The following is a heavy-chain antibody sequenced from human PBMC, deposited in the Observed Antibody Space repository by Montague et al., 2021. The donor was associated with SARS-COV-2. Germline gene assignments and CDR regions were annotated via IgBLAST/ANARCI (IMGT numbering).Heavy chain of an antibody. Sequence: PELVKPTQTLTLTCTFSGFPLSTSGMCVSWIRQPPGKALEWLARIDWDDDKYYSTSLKTRLTISKDTSKNQVVLTMTNMDPVDTATYYCARGYYDILTGYLDAFDIWGRGTMVTVSS. CDR1: GFPLSTSGMC. J-gene: IGHJ3*02. CDR2: IDWDDDK. D-gene: IGHD3-9*01. CDR3: ARGYYDILTGYLDAFDI. V-gene: IGHV2-70*11.